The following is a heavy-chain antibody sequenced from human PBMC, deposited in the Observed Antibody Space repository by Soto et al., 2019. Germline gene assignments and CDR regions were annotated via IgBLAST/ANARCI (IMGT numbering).Heavy chain of an antibody. V-gene: IGHV3-48*02. CDR1: GFTFSSNS. CDR2: IRSSSSTI. J-gene: IGHJ4*02. D-gene: IGHD3-10*01. CDR3: ASYGSGSYHFDD. Sequence: PGWSLRLSCAASGFTFSSNSMNWVRQAPGKGLEWVSYIRSSSSTIYYADSVKGRFTISRDNVKNSLYLQMNSLRDEDTAVYYCASYGSGSYHFDDWGQGTLITVSS.